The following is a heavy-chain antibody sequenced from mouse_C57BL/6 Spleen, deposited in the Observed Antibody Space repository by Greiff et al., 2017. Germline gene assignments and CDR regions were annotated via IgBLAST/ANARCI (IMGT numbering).Heavy chain of an antibody. Sequence: QVQLQQPGAELVRPGSSVKLSCKASGYTFTSYWMDWVKQRPGQGLEWIGNIYPSDSETHYNQKFKDKATLTVDKSSSTAYMQLSSLTSEDSAVYYCARKGSNYLGMDYWGQGTSVTVSS. D-gene: IGHD2-5*01. CDR1: GYTFTSYW. V-gene: IGHV1-61*01. CDR2: IYPSDSET. CDR3: ARKGSNYLGMDY. J-gene: IGHJ4*01.